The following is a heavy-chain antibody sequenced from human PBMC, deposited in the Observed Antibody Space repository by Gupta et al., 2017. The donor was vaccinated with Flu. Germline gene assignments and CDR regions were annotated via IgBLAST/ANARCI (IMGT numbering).Heavy chain of an antibody. CDR2: IYYSGST. D-gene: IGHD5-18*01. CDR1: GGSISSSSYY. CDR3: ARHIPPLRGYSYYYYYGMDV. J-gene: IGHJ6*02. Sequence: QLQLQESGPGLVKPSETLSLTCTVSGGSISSSSYYWGWIRQPPGKGLEWIGSIYYSGSTYYNPSLKSRVTISVDTSKNQFSLKLSSVTAADTAVYYCARHIPPLRGYSYYYYYGMDVWGQGTTVTVSS. V-gene: IGHV4-39*01.